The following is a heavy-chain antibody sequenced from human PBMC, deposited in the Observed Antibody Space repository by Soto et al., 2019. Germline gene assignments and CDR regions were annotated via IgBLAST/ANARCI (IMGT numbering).Heavy chain of an antibody. V-gene: IGHV1-2*02. D-gene: IGHD1-20*01. CDR2: INPNSGGT. CDR1: GYTFTGYY. Sequence: QVQLVQSGAEVKKPGASVKVSCKASGYTFTGYYMHWVRQAPGQGREWMGWINPNSGGTNYAQKFQGRVTMTSETSISTADMELSRLRSDDTAVYYCARVSEYNWNRDRWGQGTLVTVSS. CDR3: ARVSEYNWNRDR. J-gene: IGHJ5*02.